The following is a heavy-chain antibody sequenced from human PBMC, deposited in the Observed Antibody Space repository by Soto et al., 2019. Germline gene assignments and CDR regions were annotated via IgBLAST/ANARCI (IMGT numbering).Heavy chain of an antibody. Sequence: VQLVESGGGVVQPGRSLRLSCASSGFTFSNYGMNWVRQAPGKGLEWVAVIWYDGSNKYYVDSVKGRFTISRDNSKNTLLLQMDSLRAEDTAVYYCAKSAGKGGMAAPIDYWGQGTLVSVSS. CDR1: GFTFSNYG. D-gene: IGHD6-13*01. V-gene: IGHV3-33*06. J-gene: IGHJ4*02. CDR2: IWYDGSNK. CDR3: AKSAGKGGMAAPIDY.